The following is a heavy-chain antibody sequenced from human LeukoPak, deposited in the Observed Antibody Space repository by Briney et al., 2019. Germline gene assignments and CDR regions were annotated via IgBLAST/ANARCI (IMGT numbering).Heavy chain of an antibody. D-gene: IGHD6-19*01. CDR3: ARAPYSSGWYGAFDI. Sequence: ASVKVSCKASGYTFASYYMHWVRQAPGQGLEWMGIINPSGGSTSYAQKFQGRVTMTRDMSTSTVYMELSSLRSEDTAVYYCARAPYSSGWYGAFDIWGQGTMVTVSS. CDR2: INPSGGST. J-gene: IGHJ3*02. V-gene: IGHV1-46*01. CDR1: GYTFASYY.